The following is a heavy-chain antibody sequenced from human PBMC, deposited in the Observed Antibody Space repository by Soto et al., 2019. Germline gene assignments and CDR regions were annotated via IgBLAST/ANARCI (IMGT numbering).Heavy chain of an antibody. V-gene: IGHV1-69*13. J-gene: IGHJ6*02. D-gene: IGHD3-22*01. CDR3: AIYRYYDSSCYYRIYGMDV. CDR2: IIPIFGTA. Sequence: SVKVSCKASGGTFSSYAISWVRQAPGQGLEWMGGIIPIFGTANYAQKFQGRVTITADESTSTAYMELSSLRSEDTAVYYCAIYRYYDSSCYYRIYGMDVWGQGTTVTVSS. CDR1: GGTFSSYA.